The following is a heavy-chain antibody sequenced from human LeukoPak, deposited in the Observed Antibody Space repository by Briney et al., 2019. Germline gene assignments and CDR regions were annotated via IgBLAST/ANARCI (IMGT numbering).Heavy chain of an antibody. J-gene: IGHJ6*04. V-gene: IGHV3-30*03. D-gene: IGHD1-26*01. CDR2: ISYDGSNK. CDR3: TRLRREKWEPPDV. Sequence: GGSLRLSCAASGFTFSSYGMHWVRQAPGKGLEWVAVISYDGSNKYYADSVKGRFTISRDNSKNTLYLQMNSLKTEDTAVYYCTRLRREKWEPPDVWGKGTTVTVSS. CDR1: GFTFSSYG.